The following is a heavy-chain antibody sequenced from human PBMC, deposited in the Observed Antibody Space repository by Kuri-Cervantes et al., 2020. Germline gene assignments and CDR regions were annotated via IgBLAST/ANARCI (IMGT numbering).Heavy chain of an antibody. J-gene: IGHJ4*02. CDR2: ISGSGGST. V-gene: IGHV3-23*01. Sequence: GESLKISCVASGFTFSSYAMSWVRQAPGKGLEWVSAISGSGGSTYYADSVKGRFTISRDNSKNTLYLQMNSLRAEDTAVYYCAKSVVVTAIRPRFDYWGQGTLVTVSS. D-gene: IGHD2-21*02. CDR3: AKSVVVTAIRPRFDY. CDR1: GFTFSSYA.